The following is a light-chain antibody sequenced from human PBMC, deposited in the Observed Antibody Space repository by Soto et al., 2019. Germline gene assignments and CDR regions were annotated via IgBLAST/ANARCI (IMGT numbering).Light chain of an antibody. CDR1: QSISSW. V-gene: IGKV1-5*03. J-gene: IGKJ1*01. CDR3: QQYNSYSPS. Sequence: DIQMTQSPSTLSASVGDRVTITCRASQSISSWLAWYQQKPGKAPKLLIYKASSLESGVPSRFSGSVSGTEFTLIICSLQPDDFATYYCQQYNSYSPSFGQGTKV. CDR2: KAS.